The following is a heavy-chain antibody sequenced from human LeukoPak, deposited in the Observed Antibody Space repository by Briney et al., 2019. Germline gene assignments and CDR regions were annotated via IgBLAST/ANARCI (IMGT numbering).Heavy chain of an antibody. D-gene: IGHD3-3*01. J-gene: IGHJ1*01. V-gene: IGHV4-59*08. CDR1: GGSISSYY. CDR2: ISYSGSP. Sequence: SETLSLTCTVSGGSISSYYWSWIRQPPGKGLEWIGYISYSGSPNYNPSLKSRVTISVDTSKNQFSLKLSSMTAADTAVYYCARSFDFWSGYYVNWGQGTLVTVSS. CDR3: ARSFDFWSGYYVN.